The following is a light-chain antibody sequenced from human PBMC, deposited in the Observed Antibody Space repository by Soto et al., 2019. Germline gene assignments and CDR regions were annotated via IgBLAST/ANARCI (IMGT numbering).Light chain of an antibody. CDR1: QDISKF. Sequence: DIQMTQSPSSLSASVGDRVSFTCQASQDISKFLNWYQHKPGQAPSLLIYDASKSQFGVPSRFSGSGSGTDFTFTISSLQPEDVATYYCQKYNSAPWTFGQGTKVEIK. CDR2: DAS. J-gene: IGKJ1*01. V-gene: IGKV1-33*01. CDR3: QKYNSAPWT.